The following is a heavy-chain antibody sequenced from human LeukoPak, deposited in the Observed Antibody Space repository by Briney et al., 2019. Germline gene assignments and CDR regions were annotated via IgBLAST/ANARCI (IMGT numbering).Heavy chain of an antibody. CDR2: IYYSGST. CDR3: ARGGILAFDI. CDR1: GGSTSSGGYY. V-gene: IGHV4-61*08. D-gene: IGHD2-15*01. Sequence: SQTPSLTYTVSGGSTSSGGYYWSWIRQPPGKGLEWIGYIYYSGSTNYNPSLKSRVTISVDTSKNQFSLQLSSVTAADTAVYYCARGGILAFDIWGQGTMVTVSS. J-gene: IGHJ3*02.